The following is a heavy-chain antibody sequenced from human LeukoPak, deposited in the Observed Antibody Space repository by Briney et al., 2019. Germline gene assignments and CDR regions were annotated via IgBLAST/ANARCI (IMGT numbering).Heavy chain of an antibody. CDR2: INHSGST. Sequence: SETLSLTCTVSGGSVSTNYYYWSWIRQPPGKWLEWIGEINHSGSTNYNPSLKSRVTISVDTSKNQFSLKLSSVTAADTAVCYCARGSPYCTNGVCYFDYWGQGTLVTVSS. D-gene: IGHD2-8*01. J-gene: IGHJ4*02. V-gene: IGHV4-34*01. CDR3: ARGSPYCTNGVCYFDY. CDR1: GGSVSTNYYY.